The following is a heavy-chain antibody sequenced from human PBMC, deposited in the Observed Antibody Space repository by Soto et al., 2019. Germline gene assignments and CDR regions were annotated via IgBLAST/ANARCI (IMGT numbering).Heavy chain of an antibody. Sequence: KSSETLSLTCAVSGYSISSGYYWGWIRQPPGKGLEWIGSMFHSGSTYYNPSLKSRVTISVDTSKNQFSLKLSSVTAADTAVYYCARGHIVVVPTVGWFDPWGHGTLVTVSS. CDR3: ARGHIVVVPTVGWFDP. D-gene: IGHD2-2*01. CDR2: MFHSGST. V-gene: IGHV4-38-2*01. J-gene: IGHJ5*02. CDR1: GYSISSGYY.